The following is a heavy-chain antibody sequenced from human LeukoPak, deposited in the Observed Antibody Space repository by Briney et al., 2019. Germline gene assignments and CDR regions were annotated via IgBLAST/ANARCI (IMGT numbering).Heavy chain of an antibody. Sequence: SETLSLTCTVSGGSINSNSYYWGWIRQPPGKGLEWIGSIYYSGSTHYNPSLKSRVTISVDTSKNQFSLKLSSVTAADTAVYYCARQSSCSSTSCYPFDYWGQGTLVTVSS. CDR3: ARQSSCSSTSCYPFDY. CDR2: IYYSGST. D-gene: IGHD2-2*01. CDR1: GGSINSNSYY. J-gene: IGHJ4*02. V-gene: IGHV4-39*01.